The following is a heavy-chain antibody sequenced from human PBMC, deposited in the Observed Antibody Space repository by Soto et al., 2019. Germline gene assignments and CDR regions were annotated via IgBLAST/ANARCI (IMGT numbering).Heavy chain of an antibody. V-gene: IGHV3-30-3*01. J-gene: IGHJ4*02. CDR2: ISYDGSNK. CDR1: GFTFSSYA. D-gene: IGHD3-16*02. Sequence: GGSLRLSCAASGFTFSSYAMHWVRQAPGKGLEWVAVISYDGSNKYYADSVKGRFTISRDNSKNTLYLQMNSLRAEDTAVYYCARDPYIMITFGGVTVTDPTDYWGQRTPVTVSS. CDR3: ARDPYIMITFGGVTVTDPTDY.